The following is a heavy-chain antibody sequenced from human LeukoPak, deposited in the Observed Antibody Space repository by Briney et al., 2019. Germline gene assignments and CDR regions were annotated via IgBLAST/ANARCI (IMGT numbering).Heavy chain of an antibody. Sequence: SETLSLTCTVSGYSISSGYYWGWIRQPPGKGLEWIGSIYHSGSTYYNPSLKSRVTISVDTSKNQFSLKLSSVTAADTAVYYCASSSSSGGRGYYFDYWGQGTLVTVSS. CDR1: GYSISSGYY. J-gene: IGHJ4*02. CDR3: ASSSSSGGRGYYFDY. D-gene: IGHD6-6*01. CDR2: IYHSGST. V-gene: IGHV4-38-2*02.